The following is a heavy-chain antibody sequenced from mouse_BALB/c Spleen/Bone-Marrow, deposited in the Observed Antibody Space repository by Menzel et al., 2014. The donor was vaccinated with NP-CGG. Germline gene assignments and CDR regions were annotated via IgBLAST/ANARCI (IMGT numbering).Heavy chain of an antibody. V-gene: IGHV14-3*02. D-gene: IGHD4-1*01. CDR2: LDPAPGNT. Sequence: EVQLQESGAELVKPGASVKLPCTASGLNIKDTYMHWVKQRPEQGLAWIGRLDPAPGNTKYDPKFQGKATITADTPSNAAYLQLNSLTSEDTAVYYCATLTGTFDYWGQGTPVTVSA. J-gene: IGHJ3*01. CDR1: GLNIKDTY. CDR3: ATLTGTFDY.